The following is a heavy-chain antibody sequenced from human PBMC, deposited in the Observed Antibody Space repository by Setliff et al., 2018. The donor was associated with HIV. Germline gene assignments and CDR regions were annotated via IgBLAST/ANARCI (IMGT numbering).Heavy chain of an antibody. CDR2: INQDGATK. Sequence: GGSLRLSCAGTGFTFSTYWMSWVRQAPGKGLEWVANINQDGATKYYVDSVRGRFTISRDNAKNTLSLQMNSLRPEDTAVYYCARVRLYNAALDYWGQGTLVTVSS. J-gene: IGHJ4*02. CDR3: ARVRLYNAALDY. CDR1: GFTFSTYW. V-gene: IGHV3-7*01. D-gene: IGHD3-10*01.